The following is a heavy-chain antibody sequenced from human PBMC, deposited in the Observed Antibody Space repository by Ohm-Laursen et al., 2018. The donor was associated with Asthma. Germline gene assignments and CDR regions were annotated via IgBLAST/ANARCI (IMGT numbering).Heavy chain of an antibody. J-gene: IGHJ4*02. CDR3: AVSIYAYGEGAY. CDR1: GYTFSRYS. D-gene: IGHD3-10*01. V-gene: IGHV3-30*03. CDR2: ISYDGSNK. Sequence: SLRLSCAASGYTFSRYSIHWIRQAPGKGLEWVAVISYDGSNKYYADSVKGRFAISRDNAHNSLYLQMNSLRAEDTAFYYCAVSIYAYGEGAYWGQGTLVTVSS.